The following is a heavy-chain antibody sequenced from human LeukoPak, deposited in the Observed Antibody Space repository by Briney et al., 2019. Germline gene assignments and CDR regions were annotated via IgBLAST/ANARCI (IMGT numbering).Heavy chain of an antibody. J-gene: IGHJ4*02. D-gene: IGHD4-17*01. Sequence: GGSLRLTCAASGFTFSSYAMSWVRQAPGKGLEWVSAISGSGGSTYYADSVKGRFTISRDNSKNTLYLQMNSLRAEDTAVYYCTKARDYGDLWYFDYWGQGTLVTVSS. CDR2: ISGSGGST. CDR3: TKARDYGDLWYFDY. CDR1: GFTFSSYA. V-gene: IGHV3-23*01.